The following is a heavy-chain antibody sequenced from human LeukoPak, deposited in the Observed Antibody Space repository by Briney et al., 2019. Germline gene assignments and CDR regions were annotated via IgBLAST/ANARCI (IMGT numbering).Heavy chain of an antibody. V-gene: IGHV4-59*01. CDR3: ARRTTTVLTPSYLDY. CDR1: GGSISNYY. CDR2: IYYTGTI. J-gene: IGHJ4*02. Sequence: PSETLSLTCTVSGGSISNYYWSWIRQPPGKGLEWIGYIYYTGTINYNPSLKSRVSISVDTSKNQFSLKLSSVTAADTAVYFCARRTTTVLTPSYLDYWGQGTLVTVSS. D-gene: IGHD4-23*01.